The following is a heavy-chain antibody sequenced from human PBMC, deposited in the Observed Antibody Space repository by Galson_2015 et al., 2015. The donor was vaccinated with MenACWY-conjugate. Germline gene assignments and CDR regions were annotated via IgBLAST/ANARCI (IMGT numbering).Heavy chain of an antibody. CDR2: ISGSGGST. Sequence: SLRLSCAGSGFRFGDYAMTWVRQAPGKGLEWISTISGSGGSTYYADSVKGRFTISRDNSKHTLFLQMTSLRADDTAIYYCAKDLRTIFQLVFDVWGQGTLVTVSS. CDR3: AKDLRTIFQLVFDV. D-gene: IGHD2-15*01. J-gene: IGHJ4*02. CDR1: GFRFGDYA. V-gene: IGHV3-23*01.